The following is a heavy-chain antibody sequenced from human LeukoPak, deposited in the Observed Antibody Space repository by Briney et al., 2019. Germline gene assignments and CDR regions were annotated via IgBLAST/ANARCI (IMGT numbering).Heavy chain of an antibody. Sequence: SETLSLTCAVYGGSFSGYYWSWIRQPPGKGLEWIGSIYYSGSTYYNPSLKSRVTISVDTSKNQFSLKLSSVTAADTAVYYCARGSSHFAYYYGSGSRSNNWFDPWGQGTLVTVSS. CDR3: ARGSSHFAYYYGSGSRSNNWFDP. D-gene: IGHD3-10*01. CDR1: GGSFSGYY. CDR2: IYYSGST. J-gene: IGHJ5*02. V-gene: IGHV4-34*01.